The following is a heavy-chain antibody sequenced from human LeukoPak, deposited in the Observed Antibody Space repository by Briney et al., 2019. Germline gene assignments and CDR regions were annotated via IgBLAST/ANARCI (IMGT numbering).Heavy chain of an antibody. CDR3: ARGDGSGASFGY. V-gene: IGHV4-34*01. CDR1: GGSFSGYY. CDR2: INHSGST. D-gene: IGHD3-10*01. Sequence: SETLSLTCAVYGGSFSGYYWSWIRQPPGKGLEWIGEINHSGSTNYNPSLKSRVTISVDTSKNQFSLKLSSVTAADTAVYHCARGDGSGASFGYWGQGTLVTVSS. J-gene: IGHJ4*02.